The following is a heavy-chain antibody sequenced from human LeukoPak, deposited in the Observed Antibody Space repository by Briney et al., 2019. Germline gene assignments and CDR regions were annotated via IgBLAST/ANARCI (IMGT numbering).Heavy chain of an antibody. CDR3: ARDYGNGVNWFDP. D-gene: IGHD4-17*01. CDR2: ISSNGGSR. J-gene: IGHJ5*02. Sequence: GGSLRLSCAASGFTFSSYAMHWVRQAPGKGLEYVSAISSNGGSRYYANSVKGRFTISRDNSKNTLYLQMGSLRAEDMAVYYCARDYGNGVNWFDPWGQGTLVTVSS. V-gene: IGHV3-64*01. CDR1: GFTFSSYA.